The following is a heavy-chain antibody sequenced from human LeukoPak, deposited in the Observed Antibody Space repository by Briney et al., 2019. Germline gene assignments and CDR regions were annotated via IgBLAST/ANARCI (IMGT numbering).Heavy chain of an antibody. CDR3: ARPARSVSGIAATGDY. D-gene: IGHD6-13*01. J-gene: IGHJ4*02. Sequence: GGSLRLSCAASGFTFSSYSMNWVRQAPGKGLEWVSSISSSSSYIYYADSVKGRFTISRDNAKNSLYLQMNSLRAEDTAVYYCARPARSVSGIAATGDYWGQGTLVTVSS. V-gene: IGHV3-21*01. CDR2: ISSSSSYI. CDR1: GFTFSSYS.